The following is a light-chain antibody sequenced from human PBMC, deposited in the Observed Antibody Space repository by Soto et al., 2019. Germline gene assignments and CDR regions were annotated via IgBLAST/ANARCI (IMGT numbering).Light chain of an antibody. CDR2: DAS. J-gene: IGKJ1*01. CDR3: QQRSNWPWT. V-gene: IGKV3-11*01. Sequence: EIVLTQSPATLSLSPGERATLSCRASPSVSSYLAWYQQKAGQAPRLLIYDASNRSTGIPARFSGSGSGTYFTLTISSLAPEEFAVYYCQQRSNWPWTFGHGTKVEIK. CDR1: PSVSSY.